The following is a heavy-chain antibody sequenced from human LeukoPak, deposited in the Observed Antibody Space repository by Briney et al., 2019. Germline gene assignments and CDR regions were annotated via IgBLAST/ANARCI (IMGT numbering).Heavy chain of an antibody. CDR2: INSDGSVT. J-gene: IGHJ4*02. D-gene: IGHD1-26*01. Sequence: GGSLRLSCAASGYTFTNYWMHWVRQAPGEGLVWVSRINSDGSVTRYADSVKGRFTISRDNAKNTVFLQMNSLRTEDTAVYYCARDRGALDYWGQGTLVTVSS. CDR3: ARDRGALDY. V-gene: IGHV3-74*01. CDR1: GYTFTNYW.